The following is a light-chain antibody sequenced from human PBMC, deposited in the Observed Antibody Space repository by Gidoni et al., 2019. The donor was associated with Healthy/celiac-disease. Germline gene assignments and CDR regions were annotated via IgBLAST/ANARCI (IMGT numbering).Light chain of an antibody. CDR3: SSYAGSNNFV. Sequence: QSALTQPPSATGSPGQSVTISCTGPSSDVCGYNYVSWYQQHPGKAPKLMIYEVMKRPSGVPDLFSGSKSGNTASLTVSGLQAEDEADYYCSSYAGSNNFVFGGGTKLTVL. V-gene: IGLV2-8*01. J-gene: IGLJ2*01. CDR2: EVM. CDR1: SSDVCGYNY.